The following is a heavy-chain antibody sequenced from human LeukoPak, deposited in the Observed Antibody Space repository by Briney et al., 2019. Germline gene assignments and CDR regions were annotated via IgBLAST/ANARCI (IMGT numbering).Heavy chain of an antibody. V-gene: IGHV4-39*01. CDR1: GGSISSSSYY. J-gene: IGHJ3*02. D-gene: IGHD3-22*01. CDR3: ATRRSGYYYRSAFDI. CDR2: IYYSGST. Sequence: PSETLSLTCTVSGGSISSSSYYWGWIRQPPGKGLEWIGSIYYSGSTYYNPSLKSRVTISVDTSKNQFSLKLSSVTAADTAVYYCATRRSGYYYRSAFDIWGQGTMVTVYS.